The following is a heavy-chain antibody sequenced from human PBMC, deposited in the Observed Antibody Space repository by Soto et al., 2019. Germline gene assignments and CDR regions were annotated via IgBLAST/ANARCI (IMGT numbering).Heavy chain of an antibody. CDR1: GYTFTTYG. CDR2: ISAYNGNT. CDR3: ARDKGIKAWYYFFDF. J-gene: IGHJ4*02. V-gene: IGHV1-18*01. D-gene: IGHD6-13*01. Sequence: QVHLVQSRAEVKKPGASVQVSCKASGYTFTTYGIAWVRQAPGQGLEWLGWISAYNGNTNYAQKFQGRVTMTTETSTNTAYMEVRSLRSDDTAVYYCARDKGIKAWYYFFDFWGQGTLVTVSS.